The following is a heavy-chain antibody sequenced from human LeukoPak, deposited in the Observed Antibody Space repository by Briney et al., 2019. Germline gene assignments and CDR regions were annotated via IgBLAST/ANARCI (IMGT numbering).Heavy chain of an antibody. Sequence: GGFLRLSCAASGFTFSDYYMSWIRQAPGKGLVWVSRISPTGSTTSYADSVKGRFTVSRDNAKNTLYLQVNNLRAEDTAVYYCARGPNSNWSGLDFWGQGTLLTVSS. V-gene: IGHV3-74*01. CDR1: GFTFSDYY. CDR3: ARGPNSNWSGLDF. J-gene: IGHJ4*02. CDR2: ISPTGSTT. D-gene: IGHD6-6*01.